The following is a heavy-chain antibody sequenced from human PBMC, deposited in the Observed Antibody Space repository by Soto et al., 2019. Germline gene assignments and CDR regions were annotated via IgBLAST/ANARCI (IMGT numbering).Heavy chain of an antibody. V-gene: IGHV4-34*01. Sequence: QVQLQQWGAGLLKPSETLSLTCAVYGGPFSGYYWSWIRQPPGKGLEWIGEINHSGSTNYNPSLKSRVTISVDTSKNQFSLKLSSVTAADTAVYYCARALRFGKRWFDPWGQGTLVTVSS. J-gene: IGHJ5*02. CDR3: ARALRFGKRWFDP. CDR1: GGPFSGYY. CDR2: INHSGST. D-gene: IGHD3-10*01.